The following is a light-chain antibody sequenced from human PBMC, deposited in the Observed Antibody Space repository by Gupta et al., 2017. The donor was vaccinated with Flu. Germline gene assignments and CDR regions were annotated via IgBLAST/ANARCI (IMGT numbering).Light chain of an antibody. CDR2: AAS. V-gene: IGKV1-39*01. CDR3: QQSDSIPYT. Sequence: DIQMTQSPSSLSASVGDRVTITCRASQSISSYLNWYQQKPGKAPKLLIYAASSLQSGVPSRFIGDGSGTDFTLTISMLQPEDFATYYCQQSDSIPYTFGQGTKLEI. CDR1: QSISSY. J-gene: IGKJ2*01.